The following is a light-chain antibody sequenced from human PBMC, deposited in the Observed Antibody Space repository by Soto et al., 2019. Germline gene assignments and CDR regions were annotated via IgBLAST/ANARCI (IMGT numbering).Light chain of an antibody. CDR3: SSYTSSSTYV. Sequence: QSVLTQPASVSGSPGQSITISCTGTRSDVGGYNYVSWYQQHPGKAPKLMIYEVSNRPSGVSNRFSGSKSGNTASLTISGLQAEDEADYYCSSYTSSSTYVFGTGTKVTVL. J-gene: IGLJ1*01. V-gene: IGLV2-14*01. CDR1: RSDVGGYNY. CDR2: EVS.